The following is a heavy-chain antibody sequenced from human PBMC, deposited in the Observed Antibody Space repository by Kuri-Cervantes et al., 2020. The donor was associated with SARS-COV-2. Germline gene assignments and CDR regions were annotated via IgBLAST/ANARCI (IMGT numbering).Heavy chain of an antibody. CDR1: AGSISSTNW. CDR2: IYHSGST. V-gene: IGHV4-4*02. Sequence: GSLRLSCAVSAGSISSTNWWSWVRQPPGKGLQWIGEIYHSGSTNYNPSLKSRVTISLDKSKNQFSLTLTSVTAADTAVYYCARERGRRGVYYSSGWQGGFDYWGQGTLVTVSS. D-gene: IGHD6-19*01. CDR3: ARERGRRGVYYSSGWQGGFDY. J-gene: IGHJ4*02.